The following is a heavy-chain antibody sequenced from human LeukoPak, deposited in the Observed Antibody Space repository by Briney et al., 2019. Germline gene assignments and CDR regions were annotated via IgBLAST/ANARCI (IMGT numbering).Heavy chain of an antibody. Sequence: GGSLRLSCAASGFTFSRYSMNWVRQAPAKGLEWVSYISSGGGTIYYADSVKGRITISRDNAKNSLFLQMNSLRAEDTAVYYCASGLEYGYNFSYWGQGTLVTVSS. V-gene: IGHV3-48*01. CDR2: ISSGGGTI. J-gene: IGHJ4*02. CDR3: ASGLEYGYNFSY. CDR1: GFTFSRYS. D-gene: IGHD5-12*01.